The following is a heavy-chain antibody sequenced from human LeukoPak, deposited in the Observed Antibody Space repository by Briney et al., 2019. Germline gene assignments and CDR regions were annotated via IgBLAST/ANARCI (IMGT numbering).Heavy chain of an antibody. V-gene: IGHV4-59*01. CDR3: ARALLTVTNTAFDI. J-gene: IGHJ3*02. CDR1: GGSISSYY. D-gene: IGHD4-11*01. CDR2: IYYSGST. Sequence: SETLSLTCTVSGGSISSYYWSWIRQPPGKGLEWIGYIYYSGSTNYNPSLKSRVTISADTSKNQFSLKLSSVTAADTAVYYCARALLTVTNTAFDIWGQGTMVTVSS.